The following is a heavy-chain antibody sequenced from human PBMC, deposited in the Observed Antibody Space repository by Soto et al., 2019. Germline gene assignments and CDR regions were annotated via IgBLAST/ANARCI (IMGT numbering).Heavy chain of an antibody. CDR2: ISYDGTNK. J-gene: IGHJ4*02. CDR3: ARDPKTSGGQHWAFNYFDS. CDR1: GFSFSISP. Sequence: QVQLVESGGGVVQPGRSLRLSCAASGFSFSISPMHWVRQAPGKGPEWVARISYDGTNKFYADSVKGRFTISRDNSKRPRYLQVDSLRPEDAAVYYCARDPKTSGGQHWAFNYFDSWGQGSLVTVSS. D-gene: IGHD7-27*01. V-gene: IGHV3-30-3*01.